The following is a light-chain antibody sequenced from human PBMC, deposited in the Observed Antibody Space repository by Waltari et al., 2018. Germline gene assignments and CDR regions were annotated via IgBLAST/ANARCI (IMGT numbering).Light chain of an antibody. CDR1: SPNIGSNT. J-gene: IGLJ3*02. CDR3: AAWDDSLNGPWV. V-gene: IGLV1-44*01. CDR2: SNN. Sequence: QSVLTQPPSASGTPGQRVTISCSGSSPNIGSNTVNWYQQLPGTAPKILIYSNNQRPSGVPDRFSGSKSGTSASLAISGLQSEDEADYYCAAWDDSLNGPWVFGGGTKLTVL.